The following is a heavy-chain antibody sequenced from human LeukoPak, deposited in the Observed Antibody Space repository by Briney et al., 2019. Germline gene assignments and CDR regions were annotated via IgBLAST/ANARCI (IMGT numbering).Heavy chain of an antibody. Sequence: GGSLRLSCAASGFTFSNYAMHWVRQAPGKGLEWVAVISYDGSVKYYADSVKGRVTISRDNSKNTLYLQMDSLIAEDTALYFCARGDCTGTSCHYHYYYYAMDVWGKGTTVTVSS. J-gene: IGHJ6*04. CDR3: ARGDCTGTSCHYHYYYYAMDV. CDR2: ISYDGSVK. D-gene: IGHD2-2*01. V-gene: IGHV3-30*04. CDR1: GFTFSNYA.